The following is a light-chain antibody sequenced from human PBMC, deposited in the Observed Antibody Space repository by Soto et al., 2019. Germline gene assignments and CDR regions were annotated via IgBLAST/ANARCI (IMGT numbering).Light chain of an antibody. CDR1: SSDVGSYNL. CDR2: EGS. J-gene: IGLJ2*01. Sequence: QSVLTQPASVSGSPGQSITISCTGTSSDVGSYNLVSWYQQHPGKAPKLMIYEGSKRPSGVSNRFSGSKSGNTASLTISGLQAEDEADYYCCSSAGSSPVVFGGGTKLTVL. V-gene: IGLV2-23*01. CDR3: CSSAGSSPVV.